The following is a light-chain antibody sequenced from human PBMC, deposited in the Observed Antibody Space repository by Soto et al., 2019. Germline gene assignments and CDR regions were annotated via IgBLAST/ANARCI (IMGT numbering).Light chain of an antibody. V-gene: IGKV3-11*01. CDR3: QQCHNWPFT. CDR1: QSVSSH. CDR2: DAS. J-gene: IGKJ3*01. Sequence: EIVLTQSPATLSLSPGERATLSCRASQSVSSHLAWYQQKSGQAPRLLIYDASNRATGIPARFSGSGSGTAFTLTISSLEPEDFAVYYCQQCHNWPFTFGPGTKVDIK.